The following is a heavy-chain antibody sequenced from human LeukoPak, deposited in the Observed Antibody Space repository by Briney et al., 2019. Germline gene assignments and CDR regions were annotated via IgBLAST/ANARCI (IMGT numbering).Heavy chain of an antibody. D-gene: IGHD6-19*01. CDR3: ANLPIAVAGTSDY. V-gene: IGHV3-23*01. CDR2: ISGSGGST. J-gene: IGHJ4*02. Sequence: PGGSLRLSCAASGFTFSSYAMSWVRQAPGKGLEWVSAISGSGGSTYYADSVKGRVTISRDNSKNTLYLQMNSLRAEDTAVYYCANLPIAVAGTSDYWGQGTLVTVSS. CDR1: GFTFSSYA.